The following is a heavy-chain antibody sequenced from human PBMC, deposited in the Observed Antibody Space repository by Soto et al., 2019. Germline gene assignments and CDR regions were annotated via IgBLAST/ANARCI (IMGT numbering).Heavy chain of an antibody. CDR2: ITWNSRVL. CDR1: GLNFDDFA. V-gene: IGHV3-9*01. D-gene: IGHD3-3*01. Sequence: EVQLVESGGRLVQPGRSLRLSCVGTGLNFDDFAMHWVRQAPGKGLEWVSGITWNSRVLAYADSVKGRFTISRDNARNSLYLQMDSLRDEDTTLYYCAKGRYDFWSPYYFDSWGQGTLVTVSS. J-gene: IGHJ4*02. CDR3: AKGRYDFWSPYYFDS.